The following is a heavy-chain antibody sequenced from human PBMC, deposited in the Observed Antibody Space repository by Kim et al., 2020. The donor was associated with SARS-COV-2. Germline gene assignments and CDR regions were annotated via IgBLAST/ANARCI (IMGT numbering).Heavy chain of an antibody. CDR2: IYHSGST. J-gene: IGHJ4*02. V-gene: IGHV4-38-2*02. Sequence: SETLSLTCTVSGYSISSGYFWGWIRQPPGKGLEWIGSIYHSGSTYYNPSLKSRVTISVDTSKNQFSLKLSSVTAADTAVYYCARPRDGYYFDYWGQGTLVTVSS. CDR3: ARPRDGYYFDY. CDR1: GYSISSGYF.